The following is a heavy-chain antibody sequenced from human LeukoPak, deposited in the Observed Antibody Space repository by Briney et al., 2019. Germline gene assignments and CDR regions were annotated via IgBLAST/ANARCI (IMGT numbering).Heavy chain of an antibody. D-gene: IGHD3-3*01. J-gene: IGHJ4*02. Sequence: SETLSLTCSVSGGSISSSSYYWGWLRQPPGKGLEWIGSIYYSGSTYYNQSLKSRVTISVDTSKNQFSLKLSSVTAADTAVYYCASAYYDFWSGYFYYFDYWGQGTLVTVSS. CDR1: GGSISSSSYY. V-gene: IGHV4-39*07. CDR3: ASAYYDFWSGYFYYFDY. CDR2: IYYSGST.